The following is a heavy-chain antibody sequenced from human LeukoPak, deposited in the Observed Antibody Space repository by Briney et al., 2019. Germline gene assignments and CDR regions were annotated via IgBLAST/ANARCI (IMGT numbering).Heavy chain of an antibody. Sequence: PGGSLRLSCAASGFTFDDYAMHWVRQAPGKGLEWVSGISWNSGSIGYADSVKGRFTISRDNAKNSLYLQMNSLRAEDTALYYCAKGLSTTGYFEYWGQGTLVTVSS. CDR1: GFTFDDYA. D-gene: IGHD4-11*01. V-gene: IGHV3-9*01. J-gene: IGHJ4*02. CDR2: ISWNSGSI. CDR3: AKGLSTTGYFEY.